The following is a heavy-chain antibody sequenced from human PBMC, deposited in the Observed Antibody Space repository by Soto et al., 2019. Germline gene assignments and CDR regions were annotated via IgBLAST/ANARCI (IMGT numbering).Heavy chain of an antibody. J-gene: IGHJ4*02. CDR2: ISYDGSKT. CDR1: AFTFRSYT. Sequence: ESGGGVVQPGRSLRLSCAASAFTFRSYTMHWVRQAPGKGLEWVATISYDGSKTNYADSVRGRFTISRDNSKSTPFLQMDSLRPEDTAVYSCARDRDSSYFPPPYYFDSWGQGTLVTVSS. D-gene: IGHD4-4*01. CDR3: ARDRDSSYFPPPYYFDS. V-gene: IGHV3-30*04.